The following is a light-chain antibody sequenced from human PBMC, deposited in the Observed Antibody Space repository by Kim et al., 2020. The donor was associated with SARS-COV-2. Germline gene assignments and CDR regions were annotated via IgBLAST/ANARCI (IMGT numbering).Light chain of an antibody. CDR3: QQTYTSWT. CDR2: GAS. CDR1: QRIASY. Sequence: SASVGDIVTITCRASQRIASYLHWYQQKPGKAPNLLIYGASSLQSGVPSRFSGSGSGTDFTLTISSLHPEDFATYYCQQTYTSWTFGPGTKVDIK. V-gene: IGKV1-39*01. J-gene: IGKJ1*01.